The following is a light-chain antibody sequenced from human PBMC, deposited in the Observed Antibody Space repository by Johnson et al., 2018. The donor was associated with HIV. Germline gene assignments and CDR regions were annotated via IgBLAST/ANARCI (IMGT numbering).Light chain of an antibody. V-gene: IGLV1-51*01. Sequence: SVLTQPPSVSAAPGQKVTISCSGSSSNIGSHYVSWYQQVPGTAPRLVIYDTIKRHSGIPDRFSGSKSGTSATLGITGLQTGDEADYYWGTWDNSLSAFVFGSGTKVAVL. J-gene: IGLJ1*01. CDR2: DTI. CDR3: GTWDNSLSAFV. CDR1: SSNIGSHY.